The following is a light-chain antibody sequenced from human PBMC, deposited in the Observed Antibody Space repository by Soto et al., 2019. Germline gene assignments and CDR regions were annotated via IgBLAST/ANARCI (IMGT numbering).Light chain of an antibody. CDR3: QQRNTWSGT. Sequence: VLTQSPATLSLSPGDRATLSCRASQTITNYLAWYQHKPGQAPRLLIYDISNRATGIPARFSGGGSGTDFSLYIRGLEPEDFAVYYCQQRNTWSGTFCQGTKVEIK. CDR1: QTITNY. V-gene: IGKV3-11*01. J-gene: IGKJ1*01. CDR2: DIS.